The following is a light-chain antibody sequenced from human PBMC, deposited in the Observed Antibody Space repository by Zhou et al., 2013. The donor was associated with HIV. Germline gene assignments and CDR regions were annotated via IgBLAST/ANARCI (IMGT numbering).Light chain of an antibody. V-gene: IGLV2-23*02. Sequence: QSALTQPASVSGSPGQSITISCTGTSSDVGNYNLISWYQHHPGKAPNFMIYEVTKRPSGVSSRFSGSKSASAASLTISGLQADDEGDYYCASYAGTNTIFGGGTHLTV. CDR2: EVT. CDR3: ASYAGTNTI. CDR1: SSDVGNYNL. J-gene: IGLJ2*01.